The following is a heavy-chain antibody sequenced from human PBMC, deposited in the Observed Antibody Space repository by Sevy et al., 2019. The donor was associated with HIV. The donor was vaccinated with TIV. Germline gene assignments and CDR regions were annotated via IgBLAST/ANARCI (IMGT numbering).Heavy chain of an antibody. V-gene: IGHV3-48*02. J-gene: IGHJ6*02. CDR2: ISGSSNIT. CDR3: ARPKGVYYYYGMDA. CDR1: GFTFSKYS. Sequence: GGSLRLSCAASGFTFSKYSMNWVRQAPGKGLEWVSYISGSSNITYYADSVKGRFTISRDNADNSLYLQMNSLRDEDTAAYYCARPKGVYYYYGMDAWGQGTTVTVSS. D-gene: IGHD3-16*01.